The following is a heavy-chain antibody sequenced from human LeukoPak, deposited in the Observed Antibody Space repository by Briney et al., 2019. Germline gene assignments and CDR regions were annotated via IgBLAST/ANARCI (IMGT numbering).Heavy chain of an antibody. Sequence: PGGTLRLSCAASGFTFSSYGMSWVRQAPGKGLEWVSAISGSGGSTYYADSVKGRFTISRDNSKNTLYLQMNSLRAEDTAVYYCVRLGGTWYRGAFDIWGQGTMVTVSS. V-gene: IGHV3-23*01. CDR1: GFTFSSYG. CDR3: VRLGGTWYRGAFDI. CDR2: ISGSGGST. J-gene: IGHJ3*02. D-gene: IGHD6-13*01.